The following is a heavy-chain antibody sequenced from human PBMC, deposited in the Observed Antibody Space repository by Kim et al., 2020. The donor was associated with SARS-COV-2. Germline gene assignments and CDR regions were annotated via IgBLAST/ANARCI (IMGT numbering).Heavy chain of an antibody. J-gene: IGHJ6*02. V-gene: IGHV3-15*01. CDR1: GFTFSNAW. D-gene: IGHD2-15*01. CDR3: TTDSADGYYYYGMDV. CDR2: IKSKTDGGTT. Sequence: GGSLRLSCAASGFTFSNAWMSWVRQAPGKGLEWVGRIKSKTDGGTTDYAAPVKGRFTISRDDSKNTLYLQMNSLKTEDIAVYYCTTDSADGYYYYGMDVWGQGTTVTVSS.